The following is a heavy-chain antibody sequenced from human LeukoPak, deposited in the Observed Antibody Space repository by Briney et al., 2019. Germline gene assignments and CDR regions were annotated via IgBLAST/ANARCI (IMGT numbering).Heavy chain of an antibody. CDR1: GGSISSSSYY. J-gene: IGHJ5*02. D-gene: IGHD2-2*01. Sequence: PSETLSLTCTVSGGSISSSSYYWGWIRQPPGKGLEWIGCIYYSGSTNYNPSPKSRVTISVDTSKNQFSLKLSSVTAADTAVYYCARSPGTSCYVAPCPKGVWFDPWGQGTLVTVSS. CDR2: IYYSGST. CDR3: ARSPGTSCYVAPCPKGVWFDP. V-gene: IGHV4-61*05.